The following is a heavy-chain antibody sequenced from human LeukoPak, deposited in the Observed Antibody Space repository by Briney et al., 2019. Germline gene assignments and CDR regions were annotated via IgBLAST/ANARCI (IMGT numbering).Heavy chain of an antibody. V-gene: IGHV3-53*01. D-gene: IGHD6-13*01. J-gene: IGHJ4*02. CDR2: LYSGGST. Sequence: PGGSLRLSCAASGLTVSSNYMTWVRQAPGKGLEWVSVLYSGGSTYYADSVKGRFTISRDNSKNTLYLQMNSLRAEDTAVYYCARAPRMVHFDYWGQGTLVTVPS. CDR3: ARAPRMVHFDY. CDR1: GLTVSSNY.